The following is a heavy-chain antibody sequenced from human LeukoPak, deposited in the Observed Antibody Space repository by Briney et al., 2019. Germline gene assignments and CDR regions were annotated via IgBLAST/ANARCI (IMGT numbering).Heavy chain of an antibody. Sequence: GGSLRLSCAASGFTFSNYAMNWVRQAPGKGLEWVANIKQDGSEKYYVDSVKGRFTISRDNAKNSLYLQMNSLRAEDTAVYYCAREDSSGSFDYWGQGTLVTVSS. CDR1: GFTFSNYA. J-gene: IGHJ4*02. CDR2: IKQDGSEK. CDR3: AREDSSGSFDY. V-gene: IGHV3-7*01. D-gene: IGHD6-19*01.